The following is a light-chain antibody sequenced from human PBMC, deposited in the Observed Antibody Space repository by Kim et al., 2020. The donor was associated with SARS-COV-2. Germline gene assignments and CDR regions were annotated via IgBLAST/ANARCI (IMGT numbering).Light chain of an antibody. V-gene: IGLV10-54*01. CDR2: RNN. J-gene: IGLJ3*02. CDR3: SAWDSSLSAWV. Sequence: LTQPPSVSKGLRQTATLTCTGNSNNVGNQGAAWLQQHQGHPPKPLSYRNNNRPSGISERLSASRSGNTASLTITGLQPEDEADYYCSAWDSSLSAWVFGGGTQLTVL. CDR1: SNNVGNQG.